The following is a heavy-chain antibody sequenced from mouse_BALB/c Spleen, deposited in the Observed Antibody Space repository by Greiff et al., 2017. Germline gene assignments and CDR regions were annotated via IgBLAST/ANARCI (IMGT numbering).Heavy chain of an antibody. D-gene: IGHD5-1*01. J-gene: IGHJ4*01. CDR2: ISSGSSTI. CDR3: ARSSTHYAMDY. V-gene: IGHV5-17*02. CDR1: GFTFSSFG. Sequence: EVNLVESGGGLVQPGGSRKLSCAASGFTFSSFGMHWVRQAPEKGLEWVAYISSGSSTIYYADTVKGRFTISRDNPKNTLFLQMTSLRSEDTAMYYCARSSTHYAMDYWGQGTSVTVSS.